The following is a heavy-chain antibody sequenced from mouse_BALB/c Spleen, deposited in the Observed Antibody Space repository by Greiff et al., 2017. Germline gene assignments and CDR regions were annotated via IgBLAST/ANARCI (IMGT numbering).Heavy chain of an antibody. CDR1: GYNFTSYW. Sequence: VQLQQPGAELVKPGTSVKLSCKASGYNFTSYWINWVKLRPGQGLEWIGDIYPGSGSTNYNEKFKSKATLTVDTSSSTAYMQLSSLTSEDSAVYYCARRGYYGSSYDPMDYWGQGTSVTVSS. CDR2: IYPGSGST. D-gene: IGHD1-1*01. V-gene: IGHV1-55*01. CDR3: ARRGYYGSSYDPMDY. J-gene: IGHJ4*01.